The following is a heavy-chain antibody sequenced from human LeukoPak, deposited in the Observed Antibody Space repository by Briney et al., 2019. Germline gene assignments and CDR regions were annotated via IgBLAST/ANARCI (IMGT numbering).Heavy chain of an antibody. J-gene: IGHJ4*02. CDR2: ISSSGRRI. D-gene: IGHD2-15*01. CDR3: ARGPRDPTEYCSRGTCSPTYEV. CDR1: GFTFSDYE. Sequence: GGSLRLSCAASGFTFSDYEMNWVRQAPGKGLEWVSYISSSGRRIYYADSVKGRFTISRDNAKNSLYLQMNSLRVDDTAIYYCARGPRDPTEYCSRGTCSPTYEVWGQGTLVTLSS. V-gene: IGHV3-48*03.